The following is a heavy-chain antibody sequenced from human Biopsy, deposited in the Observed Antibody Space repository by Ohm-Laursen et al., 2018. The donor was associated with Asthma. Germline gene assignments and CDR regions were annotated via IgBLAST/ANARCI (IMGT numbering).Heavy chain of an antibody. V-gene: IGHV1-69*01. CDR1: GGTFSRYA. CDR2: IIPVFGTS. Sequence: SSVKVSCKVSGGTFSRYAISWVRQAPGQGLEWMGGIIPVFGTSNYAQKFQGRVTFTADESTSTAYMELSSLRADDTAVHYCARGGYYGDRRYHDGMDVWGQGTAVTVSS. CDR3: ARGGYYGDRRYHDGMDV. D-gene: IGHD4-17*01. J-gene: IGHJ6*02.